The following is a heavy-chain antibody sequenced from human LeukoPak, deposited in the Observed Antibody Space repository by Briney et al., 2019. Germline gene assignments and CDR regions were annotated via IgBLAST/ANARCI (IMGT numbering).Heavy chain of an antibody. CDR2: IYYRGTT. CDR3: AGVFSGRRPFEL. D-gene: IGHD3-10*01. J-gene: IGHJ4*02. CDR1: AGSLNDYY. Sequence: SETLSLTCTVSAGSLNDYYWNWLRQPQGKGLEWIGFIYYRGTTNNNPSLKSRLTTSIDTSKKQFSLDLSSVTAADTAVYYCAGVFSGRRPFELWGQGTLVTVSS. V-gene: IGHV4-59*03.